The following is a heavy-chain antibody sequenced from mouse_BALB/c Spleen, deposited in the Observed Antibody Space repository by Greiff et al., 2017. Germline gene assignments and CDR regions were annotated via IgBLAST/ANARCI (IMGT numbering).Heavy chain of an antibody. CDR3: AGGIAY. CDR1: GYSITSDYA. J-gene: IGHJ3*01. CDR2: ISYSGST. Sequence: EVMLVESGPGLVKPSQSLSLTCTVTGYSITSDYAWNWIRQFPGNKLEWMGYISYSGSTSYNPSLKSRISITRDTSKNQFFLQLNSVTTEDTATYYCAGGIAYWGQGTLVTVSA. V-gene: IGHV3-2*02.